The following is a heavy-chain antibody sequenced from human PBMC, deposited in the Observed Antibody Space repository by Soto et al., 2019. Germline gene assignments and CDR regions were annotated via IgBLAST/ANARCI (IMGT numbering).Heavy chain of an antibody. D-gene: IGHD4-17*01. V-gene: IGHV3-30-3*01. CDR2: ISYDGSNK. J-gene: IGHJ4*02. CDR3: ARLWDLGVTTRQDEFDY. Sequence: QVQLVESGGGVVQPGRSLRLSCAASGFTFNNYAMHWVRQAPGKGLEWVAVISYDGSNKYYADSVKGRFTISRDNSKNTLYLQMNSLGAEDTAMYYCARLWDLGVTTRQDEFDYWGQGTLVTVSS. CDR1: GFTFNNYA.